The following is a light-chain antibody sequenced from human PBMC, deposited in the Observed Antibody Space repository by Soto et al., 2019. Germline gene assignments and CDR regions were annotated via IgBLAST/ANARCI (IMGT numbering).Light chain of an antibody. CDR3: QQYGNSPQT. CDR2: DAS. CDR1: QSVSSSY. V-gene: IGKV3-20*01. J-gene: IGKJ1*01. Sequence: EIVLTQSPGTLSLSPGERATLSCRASQSVSSSYLAWYQQKPGQAPRLLIYDASNRATGIPARFSGRGSGTDFTLTISRLEPEDFAVYYCQQYGNSPQTFGQGTKV.